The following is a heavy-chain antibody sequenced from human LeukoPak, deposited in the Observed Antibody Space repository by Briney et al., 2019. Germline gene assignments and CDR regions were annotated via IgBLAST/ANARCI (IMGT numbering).Heavy chain of an antibody. CDR2: IKQDGSEK. J-gene: IGHJ4*02. CDR1: GFTFSSYW. CDR3: ARDESFAGDYPY. Sequence: GGSLRLSCAVSGFTFSSYWMSWVRQAPGKGLEWVANIKQDGSEKYYVDSVKGRFTISRDNAKNSLYLHMNSLRAEDTAVYYCARDESFAGDYPYWGQRTLVTVSS. V-gene: IGHV3-7*01. D-gene: IGHD4-17*01.